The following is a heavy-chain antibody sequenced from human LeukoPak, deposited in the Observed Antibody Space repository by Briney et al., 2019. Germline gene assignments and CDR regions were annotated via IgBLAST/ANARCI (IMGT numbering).Heavy chain of an antibody. D-gene: IGHD4-17*01. J-gene: IGHJ4*02. CDR3: AKETDYGDYVDY. V-gene: IGHV3-30*18. Sequence: GRSLRLSCAASGFTFSSYGMHWVRQAPGKGLXXXAVISYDGSNKYYADSVKGRFTISRDNSKNTLYLQMNSLRAEDTAVYYCAKETDYGDYVDYWGQGTLVTVSS. CDR1: GFTFSSYG. CDR2: ISYDGSNK.